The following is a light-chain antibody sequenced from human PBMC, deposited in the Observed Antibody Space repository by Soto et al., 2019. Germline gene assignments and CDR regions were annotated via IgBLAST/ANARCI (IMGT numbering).Light chain of an antibody. J-gene: IGLJ2*01. CDR3: VLYMGSGIPL. CDR1: SGSVSTSYY. Sequence: QTVVTQEPSFSVSPGGTVTFTCGLSSGSVSTSYYPSWYQQTPGQAPRILIYNTDTRSSGVPDRFSGSILGNKAALTIAGAQADDEVDYYCVLYMGSGIPLFGGGTKVTVL. V-gene: IGLV8-61*01. CDR2: NTD.